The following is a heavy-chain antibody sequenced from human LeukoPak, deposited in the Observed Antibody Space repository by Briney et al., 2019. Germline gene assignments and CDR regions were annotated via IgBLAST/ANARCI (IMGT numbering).Heavy chain of an antibody. Sequence: SETLSLTCTVSGASIGSGGYYWGRIPQHPGKGLEWIGYIYYSASPYYSGSANYNPSLKSRLTISVDTSKNQFSLKVRSVSAADTAVYYCARVRGATRGMDVWGQGTTVTVSS. D-gene: IGHD1-26*01. CDR3: ARVRGATRGMDV. CDR1: GASIGSGGYY. CDR2: YIYYSASPYYSGSA. V-gene: IGHV4-39*07. J-gene: IGHJ6*02.